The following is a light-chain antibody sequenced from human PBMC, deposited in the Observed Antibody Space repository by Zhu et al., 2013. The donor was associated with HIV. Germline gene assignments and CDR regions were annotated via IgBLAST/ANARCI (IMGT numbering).Light chain of an antibody. J-gene: IGKJ4*01. CDR2: GAS. CDR1: QTVSTN. CDR3: QQYGSSPLT. Sequence: EIVLTQSPATLSVSPGQRATVSCRASQTVSTNLAWYQQKPGQTPRLLMHGASSRATGVPGRFSGSGSGTDFTLTISRLEPEDFAVYYCQQYGSSPLTFGGGTTLEIK. V-gene: IGKV3-20*01.